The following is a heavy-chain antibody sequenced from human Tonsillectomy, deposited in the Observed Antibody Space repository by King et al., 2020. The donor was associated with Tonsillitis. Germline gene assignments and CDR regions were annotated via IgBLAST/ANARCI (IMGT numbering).Heavy chain of an antibody. D-gene: IGHD6-6*01. CDR3: ARDVYPTIPMRLYSSSSEYNWFDP. CDR2: INPSGGST. Sequence: QLVQSGAEVKKPGASVKVSCKASGYTFTSYYMHWVRQAPGQGLEWMGIINPSGGSTSYAQKFQGRVTMTRDTSTSTVYMELSSLRSEDTAVYYCARDVYPTIPMRLYSSSSEYNWFDPWGQGTLVTVSS. V-gene: IGHV1-46*01. J-gene: IGHJ5*02. CDR1: GYTFTSYY.